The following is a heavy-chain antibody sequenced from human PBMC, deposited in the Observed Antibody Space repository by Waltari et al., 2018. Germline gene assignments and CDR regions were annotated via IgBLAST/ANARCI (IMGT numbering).Heavy chain of an antibody. J-gene: IGHJ4*02. CDR1: GFTFGDYA. Sequence: EVQLVESGGGLVQSGRSLRLSCTASGFTFGDYAMSWVRQATGKGLEWVGFIRSKAYGGTTEYAASVKGRFTISRDDSKSIAYLQMNSLKTEDTAVYYCTSLYCGGDCAADYWGQGTLVTVSS. CDR3: TSLYCGGDCAADY. CDR2: IRSKAYGGTT. D-gene: IGHD2-21*01. V-gene: IGHV3-49*04.